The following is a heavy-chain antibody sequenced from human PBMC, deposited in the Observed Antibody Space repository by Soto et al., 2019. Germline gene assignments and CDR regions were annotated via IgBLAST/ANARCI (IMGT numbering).Heavy chain of an antibody. Sequence: ASVKVSCKASGYTFTSYAMQWVRQAPGQRLEWMGWINAGNGNTKYSQKFQGRVTITRDTSASTAYMELSSLRSEDTAVYYCARGRVSGPPLSAPWGQGTLVTVSS. CDR3: ARGRVSGPPLSAP. CDR1: GYTFTSYA. CDR2: INAGNGNT. D-gene: IGHD3-10*01. V-gene: IGHV1-3*01. J-gene: IGHJ4*02.